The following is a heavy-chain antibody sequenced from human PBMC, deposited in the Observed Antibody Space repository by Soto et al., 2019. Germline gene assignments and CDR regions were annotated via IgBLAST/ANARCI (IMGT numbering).Heavy chain of an antibody. V-gene: IGHV4-59*01. CDR3: ARASRRSGSYYVAPSPKFDP. Sequence: SETLSLTCTVSGGSISSYYWSWIRQPPGKGLEWIGYIYYSGSTNYNPSLKSRVTISVDTSKNQFSLKLSSVTAADTAVYYCARASRRSGSYYVAPSPKFDPWGQGTLVTVSS. D-gene: IGHD3-10*01. CDR1: GGSISSYY. J-gene: IGHJ5*02. CDR2: IYYSGST.